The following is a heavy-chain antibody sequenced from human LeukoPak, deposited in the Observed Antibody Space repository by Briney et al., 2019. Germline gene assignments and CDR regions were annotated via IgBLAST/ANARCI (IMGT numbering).Heavy chain of an antibody. D-gene: IGHD3-16*02. CDR2: ISGSGGST. CDR1: GFTVSSNY. J-gene: IGHJ4*02. V-gene: IGHV3-23*01. Sequence: GGSLRLSCAASGFTVSSNYMSWVRQAPGKGLEWVSAISGSGGSTYYADPVKGRFTISRDNSKNTLYLQMNSLRAEDTAVYYCARAVHKKRTIVTYYFDYWGQGTLVTVSS. CDR3: ARAVHKKRTIVTYYFDY.